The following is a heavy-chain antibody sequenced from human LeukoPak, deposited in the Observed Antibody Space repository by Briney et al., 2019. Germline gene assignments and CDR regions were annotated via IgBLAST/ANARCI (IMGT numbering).Heavy chain of an antibody. CDR2: IIPILGIA. D-gene: IGHD5-24*01. CDR3: AREAGEMATILDY. J-gene: IGHJ4*02. Sequence: SVKVSCKASGGTFSSYAISWVRQAPGQGLEWMGRIIPILGIANYAQKFQGRVTITADKSTNTAYMELSSLRSEDTAVYYCAREAGEMATILDYWGQGTLVTVSS. V-gene: IGHV1-69*04. CDR1: GGTFSSYA.